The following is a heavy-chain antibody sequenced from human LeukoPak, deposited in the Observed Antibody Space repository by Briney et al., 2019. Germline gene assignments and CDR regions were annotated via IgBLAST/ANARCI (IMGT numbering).Heavy chain of an antibody. CDR3: ARVGAMGGFDH. D-gene: IGHD2-2*01. CDR2: IKQDGSEK. CDR1: GFTFSSYW. V-gene: IGHV3-7*01. J-gene: IGHJ4*02. Sequence: GGSLRLSCAASGFTFSSYWMSWVRQAPGKGLEWLANIKQDGSEKYYVDSVKGRFTISRDNAKISLYLQMNSLRAEDTAVYYCARVGAMGGFDHWGQGTLVTVSS.